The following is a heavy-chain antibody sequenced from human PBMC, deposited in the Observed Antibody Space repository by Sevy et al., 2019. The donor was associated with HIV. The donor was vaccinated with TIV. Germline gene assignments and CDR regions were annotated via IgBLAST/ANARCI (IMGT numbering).Heavy chain of an antibody. CDR1: GFTFDDYA. V-gene: IGHV3-9*01. Sequence: GGSLRLSCAASGFTFDDYAMHWVRQAPGKGLEWVSGISWNSGSIGYADSVKGRFTISRDNAKNSLYLQMNSLRAEDTALYYCAKDTRYNWSNDAFDIWGQGTMVTVSS. J-gene: IGHJ3*02. CDR3: AKDTRYNWSNDAFDI. D-gene: IGHD1-20*01. CDR2: ISWNSGSI.